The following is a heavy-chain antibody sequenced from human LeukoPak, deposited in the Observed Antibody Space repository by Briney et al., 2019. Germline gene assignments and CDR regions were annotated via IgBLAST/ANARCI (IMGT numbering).Heavy chain of an antibody. V-gene: IGHV1-69*13. CDR3: ARGFYGSGSYYNVIS. CDR1: GGTFSSYA. CDR2: IIPIFGTA. J-gene: IGHJ3*01. Sequence: ASVKVSCKASGGTFSSYAISWVRQAPGQGLEWMGGIIPIFGTANYAQKFQGRVTITADESTSTAYMELSSLRSEDTAVYYCARGFYGSGSYYNVISWGQGTMVTVSS. D-gene: IGHD3-10*01.